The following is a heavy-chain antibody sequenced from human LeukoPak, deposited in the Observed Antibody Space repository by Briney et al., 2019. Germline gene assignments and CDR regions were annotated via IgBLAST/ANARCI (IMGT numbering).Heavy chain of an antibody. V-gene: IGHV4-59*08. Sequence: SETLSLTCTVSGGSISSYYWSWIRQPPGKGLEWIGYIYCSGSTNYNPSLKSRVTISVDTSKNQFSLKLSSVTAADTAVYYCARYSGYDFHFDYWGQGTLVTVPS. J-gene: IGHJ4*02. CDR3: ARYSGYDFHFDY. CDR2: IYCSGST. CDR1: GGSISSYY. D-gene: IGHD5-12*01.